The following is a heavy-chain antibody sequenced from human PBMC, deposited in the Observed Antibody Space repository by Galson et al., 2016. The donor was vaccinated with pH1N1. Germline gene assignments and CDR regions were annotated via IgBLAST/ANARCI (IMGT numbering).Heavy chain of an antibody. CDR1: GFSLSSFW. CDR3: ARDGIAAAGIRRDQYYFDY. J-gene: IGHJ4*02. D-gene: IGHD6-13*01. CDR2: INEDGSKI. Sequence: SLRLSCAASGFSLSSFWMTWVRQAPEKGLEWVANINEDGSKIYYVDSVKGRFTISRDNAKNSLYLQMYSLRAEDTAVYYCARDGIAAAGIRRDQYYFDYWGQGTLVTVSS. V-gene: IGHV3-7*01.